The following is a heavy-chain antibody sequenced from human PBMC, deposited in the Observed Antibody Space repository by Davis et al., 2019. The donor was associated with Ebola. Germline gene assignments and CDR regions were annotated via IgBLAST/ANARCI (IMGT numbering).Heavy chain of an antibody. J-gene: IGHJ4*02. CDR3: VKGDTGSSTYDS. V-gene: IGHV3-33*06. CDR2: LWNDGTTQ. Sequence: GESLKISCAVSGLTLAPYGMHWVRQAPGKGLEWVSMLWNDGTTQYYADSVRGRFSISRDISRNLVFLQMNSLRVEDTAIYYCVKGDTGSSTYDSWGQGTLVTVSS. CDR1: GLTLAPYG. D-gene: IGHD3-9*01.